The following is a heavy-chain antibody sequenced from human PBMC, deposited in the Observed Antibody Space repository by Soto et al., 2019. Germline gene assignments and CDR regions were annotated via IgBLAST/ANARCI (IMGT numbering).Heavy chain of an antibody. V-gene: IGHV3-30*18. CDR3: AKDRGGMDV. Sequence: QVQLVESGGGVVQPGRSLRLSCAASGFTFSSYGMHWVRQAPGEGLEWVAVISYDGSNKYYADSVKGRFTISRDNSKNTLYLQMNSLRAEDTAVYYCAKDRGGMDVWGQGTTVTVSS. J-gene: IGHJ6*02. CDR1: GFTFSSYG. CDR2: ISYDGSNK.